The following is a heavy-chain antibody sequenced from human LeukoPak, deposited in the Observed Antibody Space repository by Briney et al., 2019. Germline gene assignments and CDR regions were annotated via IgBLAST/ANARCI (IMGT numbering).Heavy chain of an antibody. V-gene: IGHV1-2*02. Sequence: ASVKVSCKASGYTFTGYYMHWVRQAPGQGLEWMGWINSNSGGTNYAQKFQGRVTMTRDTSISTAYMELSRLRSDDTAVYYCARDFSGVGATLANYYYGMDVWGQGTTVTVSS. J-gene: IGHJ6*02. CDR3: ARDFSGVGATLANYYYGMDV. D-gene: IGHD1-26*01. CDR1: GYTFTGYY. CDR2: INSNSGGT.